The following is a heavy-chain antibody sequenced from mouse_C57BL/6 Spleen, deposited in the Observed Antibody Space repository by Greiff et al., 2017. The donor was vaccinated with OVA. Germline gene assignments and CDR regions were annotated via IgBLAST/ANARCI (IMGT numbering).Heavy chain of an antibody. V-gene: IGHV2-2*01. J-gene: IGHJ4*01. CDR2: IWSGGST. Sequence: VKLQESGPGLVQPSQSLSITCTVSGFSLTSYGVHWVRQSPGKGLEWLGVIWSGGSTDYNAAFISRLSISKDNSKSQVFFKMNSLQADDTAIYYCARIDGYYRYYAMDYWGQGTSVTVSS. CDR3: ARIDGYYRYYAMDY. CDR1: GFSLTSYG. D-gene: IGHD2-3*01.